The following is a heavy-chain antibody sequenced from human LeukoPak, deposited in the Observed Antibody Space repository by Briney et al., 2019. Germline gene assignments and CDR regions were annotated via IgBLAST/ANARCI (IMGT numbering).Heavy chain of an antibody. J-gene: IGHJ4*02. CDR3: AKDKSIAVAGTLY. V-gene: IGHV3-23*01. Sequence: GESLRLSCAASGFTFSSYAMSWVRQAPGKGLEWVSAISGSGGSTYYADSVKGRFTISRDNSKNTLYLQMNSLRAEDTAVYYCAKDKSIAVAGTLYWGQGTLVTVSS. CDR2: ISGSGGST. CDR1: GFTFSSYA. D-gene: IGHD6-19*01.